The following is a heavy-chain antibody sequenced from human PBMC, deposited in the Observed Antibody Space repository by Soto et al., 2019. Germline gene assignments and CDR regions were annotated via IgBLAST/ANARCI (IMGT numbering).Heavy chain of an antibody. CDR3: ARDTYYDFWSGYYTPHYYYYGMDV. V-gene: IGHV5-51*01. CDR1: GYSFTSYW. D-gene: IGHD3-3*01. J-gene: IGHJ6*02. CDR2: IYPGDSDT. Sequence: GESLKISCKGSGYSFTSYWIGWVRQMPGKGLEWMGIIYPGDSDTRYSPSFQGQVTISADKPISTAYLQWSSLKASDTAMYYCARDTYYDFWSGYYTPHYYYYGMDVWGQGTTVTVSS.